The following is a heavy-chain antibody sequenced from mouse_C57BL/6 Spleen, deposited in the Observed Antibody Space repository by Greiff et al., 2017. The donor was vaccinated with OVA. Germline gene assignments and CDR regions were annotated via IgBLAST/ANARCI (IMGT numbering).Heavy chain of an antibody. CDR3: ARGGAALLPPLAY. J-gene: IGHJ3*01. Sequence: QVQLQQPGTELVKPGASVKLSCKASGYTFTSYWMHWVKQRPGQGLEWIGNINPSNGGTNYNEKFKSKATLTVDKSSSTAYMQLSSLTSEDSAVYDCARGGAALLPPLAYWGQGTLVTVSA. V-gene: IGHV1-53*01. D-gene: IGHD1-1*01. CDR1: GYTFTSYW. CDR2: INPSNGGT.